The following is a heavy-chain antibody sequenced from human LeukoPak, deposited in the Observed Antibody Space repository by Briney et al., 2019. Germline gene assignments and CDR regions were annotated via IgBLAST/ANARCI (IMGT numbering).Heavy chain of an antibody. J-gene: IGHJ4*02. D-gene: IGHD2-21*02. CDR2: IYYSGST. CDR1: GGSINSSSDS. CDR3: ARRSPQCWGGDCYFDY. Sequence: SETLSLTCTASGGSINSSSDSWGWIRQPPGKGLEWIGTIYYSGSTYYTPSLKSRVTISVDTSKNQFSLKLNSMSAADTAVYYCARRSPQCWGGDCYFDYWGQGTLVTVSS. V-gene: IGHV4-39*01.